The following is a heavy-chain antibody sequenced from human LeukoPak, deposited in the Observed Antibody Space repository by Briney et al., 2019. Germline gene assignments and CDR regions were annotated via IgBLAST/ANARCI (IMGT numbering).Heavy chain of an antibody. CDR1: GFTFDDYA. Sequence: GGSLRLSCAASGFTFDDYAMHWVRQAPGKGLEWVSGISWNSGSIGYADSVKGRFAISRDNVKNSLYLQMNSLRAEDTALYYCAKDGIAVAVPTPDYFDYWGQGTLVTVSS. J-gene: IGHJ4*02. CDR2: ISWNSGSI. CDR3: AKDGIAVAVPTPDYFDY. D-gene: IGHD6-19*01. V-gene: IGHV3-9*01.